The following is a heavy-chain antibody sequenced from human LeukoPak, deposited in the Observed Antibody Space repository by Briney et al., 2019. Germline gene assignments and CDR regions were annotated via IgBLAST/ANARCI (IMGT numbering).Heavy chain of an antibody. Sequence: GGSLRLSCAASGFIFSDYYMSWIRQPPGKGLEWVSYISGSSSDTNYADSVKGRFTISRDNAKNSLYLQMNSLTAEDTAVYYCARGPFVASHNWFDPWGQGTLVTVSS. CDR2: ISGSSSDT. V-gene: IGHV3-11*06. D-gene: IGHD5-12*01. CDR1: GFIFSDYY. J-gene: IGHJ5*02. CDR3: ARGPFVASHNWFDP.